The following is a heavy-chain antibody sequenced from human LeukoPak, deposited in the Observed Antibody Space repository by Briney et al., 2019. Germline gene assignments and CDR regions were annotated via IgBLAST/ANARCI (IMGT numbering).Heavy chain of an antibody. Sequence: GGSLRLSCAASGFTFSSYSMNWVRQAPGKGLEWVSYISSSSSTIYYADSVKGRFTISRDNAKNSLYLQMNSLRAEDTAVYYCARDRGGPYGGYYYGMDVWGQGTTVTVSS. V-gene: IGHV3-48*04. CDR2: ISSSSSTI. J-gene: IGHJ6*02. D-gene: IGHD4-23*01. CDR3: ARDRGGPYGGYYYGMDV. CDR1: GFTFSSYS.